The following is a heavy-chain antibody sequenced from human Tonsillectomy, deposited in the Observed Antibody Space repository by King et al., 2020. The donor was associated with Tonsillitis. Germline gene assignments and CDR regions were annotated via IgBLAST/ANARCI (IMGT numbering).Heavy chain of an antibody. CDR1: GFTFSSYA. V-gene: IGHV3-30*01. D-gene: IGHD3-10*01. CDR3: ARVMRDKLVWFGAPLDY. J-gene: IGHJ4*02. Sequence: VQLVESGRGVVQPGRSLRLSCAASGFTFSSYAMHWVRQAPGKGLEWVAVISNDGSNKYYADSVKGRFTISRDNSKNTLYLQMNSLRAEDTAVFYCARVMRDKLVWFGAPLDYWGQGTLVTVSS. CDR2: ISNDGSNK.